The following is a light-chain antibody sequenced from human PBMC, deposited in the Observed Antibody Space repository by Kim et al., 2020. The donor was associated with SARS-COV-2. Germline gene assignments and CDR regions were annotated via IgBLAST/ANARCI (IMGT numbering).Light chain of an antibody. CDR2: RNN. J-gene: IGLJ3*02. Sequence: QSVLTQPPSVSGTPGQRVTISCSGSNSNIGSNFVYWYQQLPGTAPKLLIYRNNQRPSGVPDRISGSKSGTSASLAISGLRSDDEADYYCTSWDDSLGQEFGGGGPVFGGGTQLTVL. V-gene: IGLV1-47*01. CDR1: NSNIGSNF. CDR3: TSWDDSLGQEFGGGGPV.